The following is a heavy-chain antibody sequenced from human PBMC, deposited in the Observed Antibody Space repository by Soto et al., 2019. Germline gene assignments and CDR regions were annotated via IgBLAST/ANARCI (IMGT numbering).Heavy chain of an antibody. Sequence: LSLTCTVAGGSISGSSYYWDWIRQSPGKGLEWIGSIYYSGNKYYSPSLKSRVTISVDRSKNQFSLKLSSVTAADTAVYYCARSQTTVTSYDYWGQGTLVTVSS. J-gene: IGHJ4*02. CDR2: IYYSGNK. CDR1: GGSISGSSYY. V-gene: IGHV4-39*07. D-gene: IGHD4-17*01. CDR3: ARSQTTVTSYDY.